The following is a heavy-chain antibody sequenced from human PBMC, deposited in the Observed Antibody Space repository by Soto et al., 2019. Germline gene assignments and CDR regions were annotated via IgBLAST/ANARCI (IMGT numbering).Heavy chain of an antibody. CDR1: GFTFSSYG. Sequence: GGSLRLSCAASGFTFSSYGMHWVRQAPGKGLEWVAVIWYDGSNKYYADSVKGRFTISRDNSKNTLYLQMNSLRAEDTAVYYCARDHGQQLPPRGGGSGWMNWFDPWGQGTLVTVSS. D-gene: IGHD6-19*01. CDR3: ARDHGQQLPPRGGGSGWMNWFDP. J-gene: IGHJ5*02. V-gene: IGHV3-33*01. CDR2: IWYDGSNK.